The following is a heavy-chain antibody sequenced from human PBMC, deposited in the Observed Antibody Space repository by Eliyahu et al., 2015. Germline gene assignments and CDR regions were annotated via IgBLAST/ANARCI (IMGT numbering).Heavy chain of an antibody. CDR3: ARSSRRGVWSGYTPPFDY. CDR2: INPNSGGT. V-gene: IGHV1-2*02. D-gene: IGHD3-3*01. Sequence: QVQLVQSGAEVKKPGASVKVSCKASGYTXTGXSXHWXRQAPGQGLEWRGGINPNSGGTNYAQKFQGRVTMTRDTSISTAYMELSRLRSDDTAVYYCARSSRRGVWSGYTPPFDYWGQGTLVTVSS. J-gene: IGHJ4*02. CDR1: GYTXTGXS.